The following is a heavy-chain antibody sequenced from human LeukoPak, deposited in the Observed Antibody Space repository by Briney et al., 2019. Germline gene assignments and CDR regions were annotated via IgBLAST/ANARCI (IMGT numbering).Heavy chain of an antibody. CDR1: GGSISSGGYS. CDR3: ARAINWNYIDY. CDR2: IYYSGST. J-gene: IGHJ4*02. D-gene: IGHD1-20*01. Sequence: SETLSLTCAVSGGSISSGGYSWSWIRQPPGKGLEWIGYIYYSGSTYYNPSLKSRVTISVDTSKNQFSLKLSSVTAADTAVYYCARAINWNYIDYWGQGTLVTVSS. V-gene: IGHV4-30-4*07.